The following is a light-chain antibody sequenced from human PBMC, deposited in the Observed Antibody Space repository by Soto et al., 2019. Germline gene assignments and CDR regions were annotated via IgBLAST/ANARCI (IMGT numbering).Light chain of an antibody. J-gene: IGLJ2*01. CDR2: DVS. CDR1: SSDVGDYYY. CDR3: GSYTTSSTLV. V-gene: IGLV2-14*03. Sequence: QSALTQPASVSGSPGQSITISRTATSSDVGDYYYVSWYQHHPGKAPKLMIYDVSNRPSGVSNRFSGSKSGNTASLTISGLQAEDEADYYCGSYTTSSTLVFGGGTKVTVL.